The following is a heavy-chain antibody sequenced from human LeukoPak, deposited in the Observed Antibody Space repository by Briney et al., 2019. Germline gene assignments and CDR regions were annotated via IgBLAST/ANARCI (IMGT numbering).Heavy chain of an antibody. CDR2: VYYIGST. J-gene: IGHJ4*02. CDR1: GGSISSYY. V-gene: IGHV4-59*08. Sequence: SEALSLTCTVSGGSISSYYWSWIRQSPGKGLEWIGYVYYIGSTNYNPSLKSRVTISVDTSKNQFSLKLSSVTAADTAVYYCARHQYAYYYFDYWGGGTLVTVSS. D-gene: IGHD3-16*01. CDR3: ARHQYAYYYFDY.